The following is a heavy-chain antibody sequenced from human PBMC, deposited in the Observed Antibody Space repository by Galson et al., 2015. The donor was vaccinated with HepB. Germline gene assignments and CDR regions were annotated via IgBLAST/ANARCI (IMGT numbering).Heavy chain of an antibody. D-gene: IGHD3-3*01. J-gene: IGHJ3*02. CDR3: VKVGFDPIRLLEDEAFDI. CDR2: ISRDGGGT. CDR1: GFTFSSYA. Sequence: SLRLSCAASGFTFSSYAMHWVRQAPGKGLECVSDISRDGGGTYYADSVKGRFTISRDNSKNTLYLQMSSLRAEDTAVYYCVKVGFDPIRLLEDEAFDIWGQGTM. V-gene: IGHV3-64D*06.